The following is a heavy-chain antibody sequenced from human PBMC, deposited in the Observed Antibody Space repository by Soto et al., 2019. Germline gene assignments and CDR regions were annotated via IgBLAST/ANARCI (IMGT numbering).Heavy chain of an antibody. CDR1: GYTFTSYD. CDR3: ARGPYCGGDCYFYGMDV. Sequence: ASVKVSCKASGYTFTSYDINWVRQATGQGLEWMGWMNPNSGNTGYAQKFQGRVTMTRNTSISTAYMELSSLRSEDTAVYYCARGPYCGGDCYFYGMDVWGQGTTVTVSS. D-gene: IGHD2-21*02. J-gene: IGHJ6*02. CDR2: MNPNSGNT. V-gene: IGHV1-8*01.